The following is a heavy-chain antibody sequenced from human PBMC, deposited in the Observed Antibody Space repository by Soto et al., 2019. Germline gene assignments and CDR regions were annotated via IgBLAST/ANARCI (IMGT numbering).Heavy chain of an antibody. CDR3: ARALVASLFTYATVV. V-gene: IGHV4-61*03. CDR1: GGSVRSGAYY. J-gene: IGHJ6*04. Sequence: SETLSLTCTVSGGSVRSGAYYWSCLLHPPGGGLEWIGYIYYSVTIKYNPSLQSRVTMSIDTSRNHFSLNLASVSAADAAVYFCARALVASLFTYATVVSGKGNAVTASS. D-gene: IGHD5-12*01. CDR2: IYYSVTI.